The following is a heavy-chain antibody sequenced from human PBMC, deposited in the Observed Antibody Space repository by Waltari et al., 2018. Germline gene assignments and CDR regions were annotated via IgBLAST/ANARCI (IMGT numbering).Heavy chain of an antibody. Sequence: QTRASAPGRVKPWETLAHRCNVSGAALKRRGDHRGWVRQPPGKGLECIGSMSHSRTTDYIPSLKRLITISVYMPKHQFSLRLNSVTAADTASYYCARHRRNSPHDGFDIWAHRRMVTVSS. CDR3: ARHRRNSPHDGFDI. J-gene: IGHJ3*02. V-gene: IGHV4-39*01. D-gene: IGHD6-13*01. CDR2: MSHSRTT. CDR1: GAALKRRGDH.